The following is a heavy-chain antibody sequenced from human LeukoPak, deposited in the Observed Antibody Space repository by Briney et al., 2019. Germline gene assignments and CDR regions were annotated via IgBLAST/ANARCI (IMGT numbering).Heavy chain of an antibody. CDR1: GFTFSSYG. CDR3: ARDGNYCSGGSCYSVDYYGMDV. Sequence: GGSLRLSCAASGFTFSSYGMHWVRQAPGKGLEWVAVISYDGSNKYYADSVKGRFTISRDNSKNTLYLQMNSLRAEDTAVYYCARDGNYCSGGSCYSVDYYGMDVWGQGTTVTVSS. CDR2: ISYDGSNK. J-gene: IGHJ6*02. V-gene: IGHV3-30*03. D-gene: IGHD2-15*01.